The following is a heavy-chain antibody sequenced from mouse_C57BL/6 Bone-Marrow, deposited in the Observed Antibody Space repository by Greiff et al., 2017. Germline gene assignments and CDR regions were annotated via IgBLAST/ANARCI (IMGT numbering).Heavy chain of an antibody. J-gene: IGHJ3*01. V-gene: IGHV5-4*01. Sequence: DVKLQESGGGLVKPGGSLKLSCAASGFTFSSYAMSWVRQTPEKRLEWVATISDGGSYTYYPDNVKGRFTISRDNAKNNLYLQMSHLKSEDTAMYYCARDRVITTVVATPAWFAYWGQGTLVTVSA. CDR2: ISDGGSYT. CDR1: GFTFSSYA. D-gene: IGHD1-1*01. CDR3: ARDRVITTVVATPAWFAY.